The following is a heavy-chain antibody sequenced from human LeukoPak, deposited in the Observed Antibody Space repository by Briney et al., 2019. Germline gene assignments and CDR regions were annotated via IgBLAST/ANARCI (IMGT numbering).Heavy chain of an antibody. CDR2: IIPIFGTA. Sequence: ASVKVSCKASGGTFSSYAISWVRQAPGQGLEWMGGIIPIFGTANYAQKFQGRVTMTEDTSTDTAYMELSSLRSEDTAVYYCARDPTYGSAFDYWGQGTLVTVSS. CDR3: ARDPTYGSAFDY. D-gene: IGHD3-10*01. V-gene: IGHV1-69*06. CDR1: GGTFSSYA. J-gene: IGHJ4*02.